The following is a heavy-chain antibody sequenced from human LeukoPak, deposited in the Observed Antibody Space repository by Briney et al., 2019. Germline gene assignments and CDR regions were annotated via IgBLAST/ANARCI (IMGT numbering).Heavy chain of an antibody. CDR3: ARYSGWYDY. D-gene: IGHD6-19*01. CDR1: GFTFSNYA. V-gene: IGHV3-64*01. J-gene: IGHJ4*02. Sequence: GGSLRLSCATSGFTFSNYAMHWVRRAPGKGLEYVSGITSNGGSTFYANSVKGRFTISRDNSKNTLYLQMGSLRIEDMAMYYCARYSGWYDYWGQGTIVTVSS. CDR2: ITSNGGST.